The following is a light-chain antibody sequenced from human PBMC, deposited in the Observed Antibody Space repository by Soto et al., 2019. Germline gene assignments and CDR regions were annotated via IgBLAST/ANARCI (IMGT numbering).Light chain of an antibody. J-gene: IGKJ4*01. V-gene: IGKV3-11*01. CDR1: QSVSSY. Sequence: EIVLTQSPATLSLSPGERATLSCRASQSVSSYLAWYQQKPGKAPRLLIYDASNMATGIPARFSGSGSGTDFTLTISSLEPEDFAIYYWQQRSNWLTFGGGTMVEIK. CDR2: DAS. CDR3: QQRSNWLT.